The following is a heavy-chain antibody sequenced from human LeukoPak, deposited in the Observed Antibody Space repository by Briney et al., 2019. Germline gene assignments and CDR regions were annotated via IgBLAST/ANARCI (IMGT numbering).Heavy chain of an antibody. J-gene: IGHJ5*02. V-gene: IGHV4-34*01. Sequence: SETLSLTCGVFGGSFSEYYWTWIRQSPGKGLEWIGEINHSGTTNYNPSLESRVTISVDTSKNQFSLNLSSVTAADTAVYYCARGRSYYCSSTSCYTRWFDPWGQGTLVTVSS. CDR3: ARGRSYYCSSTSCYTRWFDP. D-gene: IGHD2-2*02. CDR1: GGSFSEYY. CDR2: INHSGTT.